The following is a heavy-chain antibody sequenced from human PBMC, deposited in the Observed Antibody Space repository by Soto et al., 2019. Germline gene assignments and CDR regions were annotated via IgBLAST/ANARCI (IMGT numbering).Heavy chain of an antibody. CDR1: GYTFTTYY. Sequence: GASVKVSCKASGYTFTTYYIHWVRQAPGQGLEWLGIINPSDDSTSYAQKFHGRVTMTRDTSTTTVYMQLSSLTSEDTAVYYCARDLTREGDYYDRSGYYFDSWGQGTMVTV. J-gene: IGHJ4*02. D-gene: IGHD3-22*01. V-gene: IGHV1-46*01. CDR2: INPSDDST. CDR3: ARDLTREGDYYDRSGYYFDS.